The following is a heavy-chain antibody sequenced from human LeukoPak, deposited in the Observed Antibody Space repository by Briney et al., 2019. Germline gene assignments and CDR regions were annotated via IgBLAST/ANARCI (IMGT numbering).Heavy chain of an antibody. CDR1: GGSISSYY. CDR3: ARGLVGATGVVDY. Sequence: PSETLSLTCTVSGGSISSYYWSWIRQPPGKGLEWIGYIYYSGSTNYNPSLKSRVTISVDTSKNQFSLKLSSVTAADTAVYYCARGLVGATGVVDYWGQGTLVTVSS. CDR2: IYYSGST. D-gene: IGHD1-26*01. V-gene: IGHV4-59*08. J-gene: IGHJ4*02.